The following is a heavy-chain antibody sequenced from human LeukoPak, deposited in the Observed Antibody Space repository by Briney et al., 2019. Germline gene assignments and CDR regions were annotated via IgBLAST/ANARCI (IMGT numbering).Heavy chain of an antibody. V-gene: IGHV3-49*04. CDR3: TRENALVVAATVYY. CDR2: IRSKAYGGTT. CDR1: GFTFGDYA. Sequence: GGSLRLSCTVSGFTFGDYAMSWVRQAPGKGLEWVGFIRSKAYGGTTEYAASVKGRFTISRDDSKSIAYLQMNSLKTEDTAVYYCTRENALVVAATVYYWGQGTLVTVSS. D-gene: IGHD2-15*01. J-gene: IGHJ4*02.